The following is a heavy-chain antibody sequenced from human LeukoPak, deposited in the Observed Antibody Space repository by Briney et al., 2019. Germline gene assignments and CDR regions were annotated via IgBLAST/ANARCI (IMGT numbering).Heavy chain of an antibody. D-gene: IGHD2-2*01. CDR3: AKDLGDIVVVPAAMAY. J-gene: IGHJ4*02. CDR2: ISGSGGST. Sequence: GGSLRLSCAASGFTFSSYAMSWVRRAPRKGLEWVSAISGSGGSTYYADSVKGRFTISRDNSKNTLYLQMNSLRAEDTAVYYCAKDLGDIVVVPAAMAYWGQGTLVTVSS. CDR1: GFTFSSYA. V-gene: IGHV3-23*01.